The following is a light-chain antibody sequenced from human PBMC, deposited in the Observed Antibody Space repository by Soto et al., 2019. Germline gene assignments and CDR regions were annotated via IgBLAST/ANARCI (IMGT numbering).Light chain of an antibody. J-gene: IGKJ1*01. V-gene: IGKV3-20*01. CDR2: GAS. Sequence: EIVLTQSPGTLSLSPGERATLSCRASQSVSSSYLAWYQQKPGQSPRLLIYGASSRATDVPDRFSGSGSGTDVTLTIYRLEPEDFAVYYCQQYGTSQWTFGQGTKVEIK. CDR1: QSVSSSY. CDR3: QQYGTSQWT.